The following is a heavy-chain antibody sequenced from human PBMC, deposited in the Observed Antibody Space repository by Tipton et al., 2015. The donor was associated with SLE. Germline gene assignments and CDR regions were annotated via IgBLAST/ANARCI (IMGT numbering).Heavy chain of an antibody. D-gene: IGHD3-10*01. J-gene: IGHJ4*02. CDR3: VQDGGFGTTLDY. CDR2: ISSNGGST. CDR1: GFTFSSYA. Sequence: SLRLSCAASGFTFSSYAMHWVRQAPGKGLEYVSAISSNGGSTYYANSVKGRFTISRDNSKNTLYLQMSSLRVEDTAVYYCVQDGGFGTTLDYWGQGTLVTVSS. V-gene: IGHV3-64*01.